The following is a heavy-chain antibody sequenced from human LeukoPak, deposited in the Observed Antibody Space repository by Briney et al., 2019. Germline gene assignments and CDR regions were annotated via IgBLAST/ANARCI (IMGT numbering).Heavy chain of an antibody. D-gene: IGHD5-12*01. CDR2: INPNSGGT. CDR3: ARWGIVATIAPDY. CDR1: GYTFTGYY. Sequence: GASVKVSCKASGYTFTGYYMHWVRQAPGQGLEWMGWINPNSGGTNYAQKFQGRVTMTRDTSISTAYMELSRLRSDDTAVYYCARWGIVATIAPDYWGQGTLVTVSS. J-gene: IGHJ4*02. V-gene: IGHV1-2*02.